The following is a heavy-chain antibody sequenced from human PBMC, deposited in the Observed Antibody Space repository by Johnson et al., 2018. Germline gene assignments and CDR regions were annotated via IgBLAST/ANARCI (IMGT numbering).Heavy chain of an antibody. J-gene: IGHJ6*02. Sequence: VQLVESGAEVMRPGASVKVSCKASRYTFSRFPMRWVRQAPGHRLEWMAWINAGTDNSKHSHQSQGRVAITRDTSATTAYMELISLGVEDTALYYCARVFAPDDHYYHGMDVWGQGTTVTVSS. D-gene: IGHD2-21*01. V-gene: IGHV1-3*03. CDR3: ARVFAPDDHYYHGMDV. CDR2: INAGTDNS. CDR1: RYTFSRFP.